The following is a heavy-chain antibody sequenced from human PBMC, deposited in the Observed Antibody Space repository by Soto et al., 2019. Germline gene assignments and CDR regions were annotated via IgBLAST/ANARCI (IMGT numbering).Heavy chain of an antibody. CDR2: IIPIFGTA. CDR1: GGTFSSYA. V-gene: IGHV1-69*06. Sequence: ASVKVSCKASGGTFSSYAISWVRQAPGQGLEWMGGIIPIFGTANYAQKFQGRVTITADKSTSTAYMELSSLRSEDTAVYYCAGGIAARDVSPYYGMDVWGQGTTVTSP. CDR3: AGGIAARDVSPYYGMDV. J-gene: IGHJ6*02. D-gene: IGHD6-6*01.